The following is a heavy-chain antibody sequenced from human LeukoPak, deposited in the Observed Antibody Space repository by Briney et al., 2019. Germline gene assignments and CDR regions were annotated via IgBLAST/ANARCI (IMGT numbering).Heavy chain of an antibody. J-gene: IGHJ4*02. V-gene: IGHV4-38-2*02. D-gene: IGHD3-9*01. CDR1: GYSISSGYY. CDR2: IYHSGST. Sequence: SETLSLTCTVSGYSISSGYYWGWIRQPPGKGLEWIGSIYHSGSTYYNPSLKSRVTISIDTSKNQFSLKLSSVTAADTAVYYCARHAATGYSDFWGQGTLVTVSS. CDR3: ARHAATGYSDF.